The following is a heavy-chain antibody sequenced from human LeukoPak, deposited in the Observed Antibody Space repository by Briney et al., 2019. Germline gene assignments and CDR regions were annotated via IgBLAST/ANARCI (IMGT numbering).Heavy chain of an antibody. J-gene: IGHJ5*02. Sequence: PGGSLSLSCAASKFAFSSYAMSWVRQAPGKGLEWVSAISGGGGNTYYADSVKGRFTISRDNSKNSLYLQMNSLRAEDTAVYYCARVFNTDWFDPWGQGTLVTVSS. D-gene: IGHD3-3*01. CDR2: ISGGGGNT. CDR3: ARVFNTDWFDP. V-gene: IGHV3-23*01. CDR1: KFAFSSYA.